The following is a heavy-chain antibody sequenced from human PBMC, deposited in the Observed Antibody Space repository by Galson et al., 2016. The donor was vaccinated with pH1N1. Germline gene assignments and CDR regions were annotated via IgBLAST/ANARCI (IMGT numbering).Heavy chain of an antibody. D-gene: IGHD2-15*01. CDR2: ISGSGGIT. J-gene: IGHJ6*03. CDR1: GFTFSSHA. CDR3: AKQGLILTGLPTFARNYYHYMDV. Sequence: SLRLSCAASGFTFSSHAMNWVRQAPGKGLEWVSIISGSGGITYYADSVKGRFTISRDNSKSTLSLQVNSLRAEDTAIYYCAKQGLILTGLPTFARNYYHYMDVWGKGTTVTVSS. V-gene: IGHV3-23*01.